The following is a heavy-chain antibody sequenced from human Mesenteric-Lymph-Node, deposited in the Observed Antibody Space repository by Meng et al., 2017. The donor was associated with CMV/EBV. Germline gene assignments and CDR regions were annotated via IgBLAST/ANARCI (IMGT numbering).Heavy chain of an antibody. V-gene: IGHV4-34*01. Sequence: SETLSLTCAVYGGSFSGYYWSWIRQPPGKGLEWIGEINHSGSTNYNPSLKSRVTISVDTSKNQFSLKLSSVTAADTAFYYCASYDFWNGYSEFWGQGTLVTVSS. D-gene: IGHD3-3*01. CDR1: GGSFSGYY. CDR3: ASYDFWNGYSEF. J-gene: IGHJ4*02. CDR2: INHSGST.